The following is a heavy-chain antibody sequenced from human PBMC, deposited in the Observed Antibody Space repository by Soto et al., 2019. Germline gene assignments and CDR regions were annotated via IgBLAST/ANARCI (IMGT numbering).Heavy chain of an antibody. J-gene: IGHJ4*02. CDR1: GFTFSSYA. D-gene: IGHD3-9*01. CDR3: AKDRPLRYFDRVPRGY. Sequence: PGGSLRLSCAASGFTFSSYAMSWVRQAPGKGLEWVSAISGSGGSTYYADSVKGRLTISRDNSKNTLYLQMNSLRAEDTAVYYCAKDRPLRYFDRVPRGYWGQGTLVTVSS. V-gene: IGHV3-23*01. CDR2: ISGSGGST.